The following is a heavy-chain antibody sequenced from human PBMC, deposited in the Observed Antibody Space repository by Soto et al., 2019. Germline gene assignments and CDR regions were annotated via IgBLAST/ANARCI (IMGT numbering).Heavy chain of an antibody. D-gene: IGHD3-16*02. V-gene: IGHV5-51*01. CDR2: IYPGDSDT. CDR1: GYSFTSYW. J-gene: IGHJ1*01. CDR3: LIVRLHVEDLSSFGY. Sequence: PGESLKISCKGSGYSFTSYWIGWVRQMPGKGLEWMGIIYPGDSDTRYSPSFQGQVTISADKSISPAYLQWSSLKASDTAMYYYLIVRLHVEDLSSFGYWGGGTLVSVAP.